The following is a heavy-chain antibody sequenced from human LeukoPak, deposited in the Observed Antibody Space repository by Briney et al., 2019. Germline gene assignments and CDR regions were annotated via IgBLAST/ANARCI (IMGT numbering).Heavy chain of an antibody. D-gene: IGHD1-26*01. CDR3: ARDSGSYSGDYYYYMDV. CDR1: GYTFTSYG. J-gene: IGHJ6*03. V-gene: IGHV1-18*01. Sequence: GASVKVSCKASGYTFTSYGISWVRQAPGQGLEWMGWISAYNSNTNYAQKLQGRVTMTTDTSTSTAYMELRSLRSDDTAVYYCARDSGSYSGDYYYYMDVWGKGTTVTVSS. CDR2: ISAYNSNT.